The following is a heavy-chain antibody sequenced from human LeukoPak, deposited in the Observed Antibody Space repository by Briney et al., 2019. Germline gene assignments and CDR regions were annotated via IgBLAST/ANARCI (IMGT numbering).Heavy chain of an antibody. Sequence: GESLKISCKGSGYGFTSYWIGWVRQMPGKGLEWMGIIYPGDSDTRYSPSFQGQVTISADKSISTAYLQWSSLKASDTAMYYCARHPLHLVGATGAFDIWGQGTMVTVSS. CDR1: GYGFTSYW. CDR2: IYPGDSDT. CDR3: ARHPLHLVGATGAFDI. J-gene: IGHJ3*02. V-gene: IGHV5-51*01. D-gene: IGHD1-26*01.